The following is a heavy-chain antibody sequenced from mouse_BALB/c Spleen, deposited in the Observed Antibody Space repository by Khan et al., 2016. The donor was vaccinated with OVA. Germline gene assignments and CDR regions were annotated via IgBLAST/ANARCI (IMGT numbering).Heavy chain of an antibody. CDR2: ISYSGRT. J-gene: IGHJ4*01. D-gene: IGHD1-1*01. V-gene: IGHV3-2*02. CDR3: ARGKYYGYAMDY. CDR1: GYSITSNYA. Sequence: EVQLQESGPGLVKPSQSLSLTCTVTGYSITSNYAWNWIRQFPGNKLEWMGYISYSGRTSYIPSPKSRISITRDTSKNQFFLQLNSVTTEDTATYYCARGKYYGYAMDYWGQGTSVTVSS.